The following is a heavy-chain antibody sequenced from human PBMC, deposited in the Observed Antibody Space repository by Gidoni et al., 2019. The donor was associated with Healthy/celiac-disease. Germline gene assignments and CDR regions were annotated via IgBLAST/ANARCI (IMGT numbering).Heavy chain of an antibody. CDR3: AKLGIVVVPAAISYFDY. D-gene: IGHD2-2*01. Sequence: EVQLLESGGGLVQPGGSLRLSCAASGFTFSSYAMRWVRQAPGKGLEWVSAISGSGGSTYYADSVKGRFTISRDNSKNTLYLQMNSLRAEDTAVYYCAKLGIVVVPAAISYFDYWGQGTLVTVSS. CDR2: ISGSGGST. J-gene: IGHJ4*02. CDR1: GFTFSSYA. V-gene: IGHV3-23*01.